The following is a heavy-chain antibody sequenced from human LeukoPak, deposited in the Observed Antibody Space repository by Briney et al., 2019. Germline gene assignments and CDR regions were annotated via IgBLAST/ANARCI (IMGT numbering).Heavy chain of an antibody. CDR2: IYYSGST. Sequence: SETLSLTCTVSGGSISSSSYYWGWIRQPPGKGLEWIGSIYYSGSTYYNPSLKSRVTISVDTSKNQFSLKLSSVTAADTAVYYCARQGYCSGGTCYAPFGPWGQGTLVIVSS. D-gene: IGHD2-15*01. CDR1: GGSISSSSYY. CDR3: ARQGYCSGGTCYAPFGP. J-gene: IGHJ5*02. V-gene: IGHV4-39*01.